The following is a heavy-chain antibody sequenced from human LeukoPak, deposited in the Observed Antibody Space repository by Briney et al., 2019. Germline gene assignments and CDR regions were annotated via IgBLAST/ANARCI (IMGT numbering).Heavy chain of an antibody. V-gene: IGHV4-39*07. J-gene: IGHJ4*02. Sequence: SETLSLTCTVSGGSISSSSYYWGWIRQPPGKGLEWIGSIYYSGSTYYNPSLKSRVTISVDTSKNQFSLKLSSVTAADTAVYYCARGGGYCSGGSCYAAAKSLFDYWGQGTLVTVSS. CDR2: IYYSGST. CDR1: GGSISSSSYY. D-gene: IGHD2-15*01. CDR3: ARGGGYCSGGSCYAAAKSLFDY.